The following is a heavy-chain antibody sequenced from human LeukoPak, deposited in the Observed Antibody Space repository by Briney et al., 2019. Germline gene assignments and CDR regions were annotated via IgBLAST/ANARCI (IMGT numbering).Heavy chain of an antibody. J-gene: IGHJ4*02. CDR2: ISLAGQT. V-gene: IGHV4-4*02. Sequence: SSGTLSRTCGVSGGSISGTNWWSWVRQPPGQGLEWIGEISLAGQTNYNPSLNGRVTMSLDKSSNQLSLHLTSVTAADTATYFCSRESGPFCPFGYWGQGTLVIVSS. CDR1: GGSISGTNW. CDR3: SRESGPFCPFGY. D-gene: IGHD1-26*01.